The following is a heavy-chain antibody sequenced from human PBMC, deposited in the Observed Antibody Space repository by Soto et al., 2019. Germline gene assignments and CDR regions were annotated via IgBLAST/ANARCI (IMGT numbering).Heavy chain of an antibody. J-gene: IGHJ4*02. CDR3: ASQPGYCSGDTCDAPVGFDY. CDR2: IWYDGSNK. V-gene: IGHV3-33*01. D-gene: IGHD2-15*01. CDR1: GLPFRNYG. Sequence: PGGSLRLSCATSGLPFRNYGMHWVRQAPGKGLEWVAVIWYDGSNKYYADSVKGRFTISRDNSKNTLYLQMNSLRAEDTAVYYCASQPGYCSGDTCDAPVGFDYWGQGTLVTVSS.